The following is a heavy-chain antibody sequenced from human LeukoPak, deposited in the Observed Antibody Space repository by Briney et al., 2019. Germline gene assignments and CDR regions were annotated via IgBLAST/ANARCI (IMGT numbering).Heavy chain of an antibody. V-gene: IGHV4-39*07. D-gene: IGHD6-13*01. J-gene: IGHJ4*02. CDR3: ARGVAPAAADY. CDR2: IYYSGST. Sequence: SETLSLTSTVSGGFLSSSSYYWGWIRQPPGKGLEWIGSIYYSGSTYYNPSLKSRVTISVDTSENQFSLKLSSVTAADTAVYYCARGVAPAAADYWGQGTLVTVSS. CDR1: GGFLSSSSYY.